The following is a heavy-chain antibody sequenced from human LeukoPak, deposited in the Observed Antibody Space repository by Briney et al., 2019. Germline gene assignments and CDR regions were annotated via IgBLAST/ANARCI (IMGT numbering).Heavy chain of an antibody. V-gene: IGHV3-23*01. J-gene: IGHJ4*02. CDR3: AKSDCSSDGCKLLNY. Sequence: GGSLRLSCAASGFTFSSYAMSWVRQAPGKGLEWVSAISGSGGSTYYADSVKGRFTISRDNSKNTLYLQMNSLRAEDTAVYYCAKSDCSSDGCKLLNYWGQGTLVTASS. CDR1: GFTFSSYA. D-gene: IGHD5-24*01. CDR2: ISGSGGST.